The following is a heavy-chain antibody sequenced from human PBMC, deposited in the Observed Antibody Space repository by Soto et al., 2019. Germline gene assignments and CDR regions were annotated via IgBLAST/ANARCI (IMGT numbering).Heavy chain of an antibody. D-gene: IGHD3-22*01. CDR2: ISYDGSNK. V-gene: IGHV3-30*18. J-gene: IGHJ4*02. CDR1: GFTFSSYG. Sequence: GGSLRLSCAASGFTFSSYGMHWVRQAPGKGLEWVAVISYDGSNKYYADSVKGRFTISRDNSKNTLYLQMNSLRAEDTAVYYCAKDMYDSSGPIDHWGQGTLVTVSS. CDR3: AKDMYDSSGPIDH.